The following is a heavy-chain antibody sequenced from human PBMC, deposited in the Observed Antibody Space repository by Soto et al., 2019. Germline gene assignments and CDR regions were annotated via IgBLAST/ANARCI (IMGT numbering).Heavy chain of an antibody. CDR3: ARETLRDAIDI. J-gene: IGHJ3*02. CDR2: IRANDESI. Sequence: GGSLRFSCVPSGFAFRSYEMNWFRQAPGKGLEWVSNIRANDESIYYADSVKGRVSVSRDNAKNSLFLEMNSLRVDDTAVYYCARETLRDAIDIWGQGTMVTVS. V-gene: IGHV3-48*03. CDR1: GFAFRSYE.